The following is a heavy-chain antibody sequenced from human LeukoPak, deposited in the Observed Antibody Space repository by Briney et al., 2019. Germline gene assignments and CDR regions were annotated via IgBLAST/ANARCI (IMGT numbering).Heavy chain of an antibody. D-gene: IGHD3-3*01. CDR1: DYSISSGYY. J-gene: IGHJ4*02. Sequence: SETLSLTCTVSDYSISSGYYWGWIRQPPGKGLEWIGSISHSGNTYYNPSLKSRITISLDTSKNQFSLKLTSVTAADTAMYYCATVLSSYFDYWGQGTLVTVSS. CDR3: ATVLSSYFDY. CDR2: ISHSGNT. V-gene: IGHV4-38-2*02.